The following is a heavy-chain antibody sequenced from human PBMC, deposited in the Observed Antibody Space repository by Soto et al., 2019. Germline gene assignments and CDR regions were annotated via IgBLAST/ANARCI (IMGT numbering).Heavy chain of an antibody. V-gene: IGHV3-30*18. CDR3: AKGGREWLVTSAFDY. CDR1: GFTFSDYA. D-gene: IGHD6-19*01. Sequence: VQLVESGGGVVQPGRSLRLSCAASGFTFSDYAMHWVRQAPGKGLEWVAVVSHDGRNTHYADSVKDRFTISRDSSKNTVSLEMQRLRAEDTAVYYCAKGGREWLVTSAFDYWGQGALVTVSS. CDR2: VSHDGRNT. J-gene: IGHJ4*02.